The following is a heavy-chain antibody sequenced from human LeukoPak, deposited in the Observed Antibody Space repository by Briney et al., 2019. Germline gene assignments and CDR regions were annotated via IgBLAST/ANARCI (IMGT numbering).Heavy chain of an antibody. CDR1: GGTFSSYA. CDR3: ARGVTYCGGDCYGY. Sequence: SVKVSCKASGGTFSSYAISWVRQAPGQGLEWMGGIIPTFGTANYAQKFQGRVTITADESTSTAYMELSSLRSEDTAVYYCARGVTYCGGDCYGYWGQGTLVTVSS. J-gene: IGHJ4*02. CDR2: IIPTFGTA. D-gene: IGHD2-21*01. V-gene: IGHV1-69*13.